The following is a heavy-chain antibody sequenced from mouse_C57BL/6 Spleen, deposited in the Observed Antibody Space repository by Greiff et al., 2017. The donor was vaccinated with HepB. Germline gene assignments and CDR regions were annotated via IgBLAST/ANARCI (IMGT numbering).Heavy chain of an antibody. Sequence: VQLQQSGAELARPGASVKMSCKASGYTFTSYTMHWVKQRPGQGLEWIGYINPSSGYTKYNQKFKDKATLTADKSYSTAYMQLSSLTSEDSAVYYCAREVTGDFDYWGQGTTLTVSS. D-gene: IGHD4-1*01. J-gene: IGHJ2*01. V-gene: IGHV1-4*01. CDR2: INPSSGYT. CDR3: AREVTGDFDY. CDR1: GYTFTSYT.